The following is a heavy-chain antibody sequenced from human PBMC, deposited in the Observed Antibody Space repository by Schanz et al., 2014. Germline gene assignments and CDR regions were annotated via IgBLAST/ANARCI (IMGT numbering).Heavy chain of an antibody. CDR1: GFSFVDAW. J-gene: IGHJ4*02. Sequence: EVQVVESGGGLVQPGGSLRLSCAASGFSFVDAWMSWVRQAPGRGLVWVSTIDTAGSYTSYVDSVKGRFTISRDNSRNTLYLQMNSLRAEDTAVYYCAREKRRTEVVLDHWGQGTLVTVS. CDR2: IDTAGSYT. CDR3: AREKRRTEVVLDH. V-gene: IGHV3-74*01.